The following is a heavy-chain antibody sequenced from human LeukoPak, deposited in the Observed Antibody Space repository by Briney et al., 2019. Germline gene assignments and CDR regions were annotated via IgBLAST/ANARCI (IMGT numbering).Heavy chain of an antibody. CDR1: GFTFSSYW. V-gene: IGHV3-23*01. CDR2: ISGSGGST. Sequence: GGSLRLSCAASGFTFSSYWMNWARQAPGKGLEWVSAISGSGGSTYYADSVKGRFTISRDNSKNTLYLQMNSLRAEDTAVYYCAKAIVATTYFDYWGQGTLVTVSS. CDR3: AKAIVATTYFDY. J-gene: IGHJ4*02. D-gene: IGHD5-12*01.